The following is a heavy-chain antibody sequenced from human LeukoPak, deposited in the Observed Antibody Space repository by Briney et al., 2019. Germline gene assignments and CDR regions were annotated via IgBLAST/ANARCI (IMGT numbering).Heavy chain of an antibody. CDR3: ARDLITPTAMVTGGFDY. Sequence: GGSLRLSCAASGFTFSSYWMHWVRQAPGKGLVWVSRINSDGSSTSYADSVKGRLTISRDNAKNTLYLQMNSLRAEDTAVYYCARDLITPTAMVTGGFDYWGQGTLVTVSS. V-gene: IGHV3-74*01. D-gene: IGHD5-18*01. CDR2: INSDGSST. J-gene: IGHJ4*02. CDR1: GFTFSSYW.